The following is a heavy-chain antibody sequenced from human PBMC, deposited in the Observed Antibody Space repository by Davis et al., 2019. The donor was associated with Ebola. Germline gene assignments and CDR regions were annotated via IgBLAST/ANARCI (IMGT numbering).Heavy chain of an antibody. D-gene: IGHD2-8*01. V-gene: IGHV3-23*01. J-gene: IGHJ4*02. Sequence: SCKASGYTFTSYGISWVRQAPGKGLEWVSGIRGSGVSTYYADSVRGRFSISRDDSKNTLYLQMDSLRAEDTAVFYCAEGGTNNFLGANWGQGTLVTVSS. CDR1: GYTFTSYG. CDR3: AEGGTNNFLGAN. CDR2: IRGSGVST.